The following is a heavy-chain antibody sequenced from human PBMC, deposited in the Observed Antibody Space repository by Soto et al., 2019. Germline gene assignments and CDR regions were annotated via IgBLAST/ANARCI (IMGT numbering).Heavy chain of an antibody. Sequence: EVQLVESGGGLVQPGGSLRLSCVTSGFTFSDSWMNWVRQAPGKGLEWVANLNQDGSERKYVDSVKGRFTISRDNARNSVYLQIDNLSTEDTAVYYCASWVHSLNYWGQGTLVTVSS. CDR2: LNQDGSER. CDR3: ASWVHSLNY. D-gene: IGHD2-15*01. J-gene: IGHJ4*02. V-gene: IGHV3-7*01. CDR1: GFTFSDSW.